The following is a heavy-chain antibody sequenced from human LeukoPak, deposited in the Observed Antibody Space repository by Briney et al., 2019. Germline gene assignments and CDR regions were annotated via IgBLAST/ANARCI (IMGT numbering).Heavy chain of an antibody. D-gene: IGHD5-12*01. V-gene: IGHV3-74*01. CDR3: ARDRGYGALDY. Sequence: GGSLRLSCAASGFTFSNYWMQWVRQGPGKGLGWVSRISSDGGTTDYADSVKGRFTISRENTKKTLYLQMNSRRAEDTAVYYCARDRGYGALDYWGRGALITDSS. J-gene: IGHJ4*02. CDR1: GFTFSNYW. CDR2: ISSDGGTT.